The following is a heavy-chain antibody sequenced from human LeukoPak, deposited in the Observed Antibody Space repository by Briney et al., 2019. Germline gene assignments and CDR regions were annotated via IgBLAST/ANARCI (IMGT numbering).Heavy chain of an antibody. Sequence: GGSLRLSWAAAGFSFSSYELNWARQAPGKGLEWVSYISSSGSTTYYADSVKGRFTISRDNAQNSLYLQMNSLRVEDTAVYYCARGRGSNWSQGTLVTVSS. D-gene: IGHD3-16*01. J-gene: IGHJ1*01. CDR3: ARGRGSN. CDR2: ISSSGSTT. V-gene: IGHV3-48*03. CDR1: GFSFSSYE.